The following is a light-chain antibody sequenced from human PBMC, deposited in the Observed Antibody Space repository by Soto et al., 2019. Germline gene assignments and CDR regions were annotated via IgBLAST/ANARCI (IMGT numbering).Light chain of an antibody. V-gene: IGLV2-14*01. J-gene: IGLJ1*01. CDR1: SVDVGGYNY. CDR3: SSYTSSSTLYV. CDR2: DVS. Sequence: QSALTQPASVSGSPGQSITISCTGTSVDVGGYNYVSWYQQHPGKAPKFMIYDVSNRPSGVSNRFSGSKSGNTASLTISGLQAEDEADYYCSSYTSSSTLYVFGTGTKLTVL.